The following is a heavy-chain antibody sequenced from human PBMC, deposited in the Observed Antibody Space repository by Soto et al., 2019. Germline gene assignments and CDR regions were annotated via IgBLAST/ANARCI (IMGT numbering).Heavy chain of an antibody. J-gene: IGHJ4*02. D-gene: IGHD1-1*01. V-gene: IGHV1-18*01. Sequence: QVHLVQSGAEVKKPGASVKVSCKGSGYTFTTYGITWVRQAPGQGLEWMGWNSAHNGNTNYAQKLQGRVTVTRDTSTSTAYMELRSLRSDDTAVYYCARGRYGDCWGQGALVTVSS. CDR3: ARGRYGDC. CDR1: GYTFTTYG. CDR2: NSAHNGNT.